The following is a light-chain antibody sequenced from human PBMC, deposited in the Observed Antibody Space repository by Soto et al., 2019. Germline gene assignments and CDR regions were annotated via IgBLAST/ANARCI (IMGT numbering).Light chain of an antibody. V-gene: IGKV1-5*01. CDR3: QQYSSYWT. CDR1: QSISSW. J-gene: IGKJ1*01. Sequence: DIQMPQSPSTLAASIGDRVTNTCRASQSISSWLAWYQQKPGKAPKLLIQDATSLESGVPSRFSGSGSGTEFTLTISSLQPDDFATYYCQQYSSYWTFAQGTKVDI. CDR2: DAT.